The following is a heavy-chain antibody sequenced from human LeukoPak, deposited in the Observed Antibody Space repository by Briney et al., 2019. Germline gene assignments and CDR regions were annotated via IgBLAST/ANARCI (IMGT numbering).Heavy chain of an antibody. CDR1: GGSISSGDYY. CDR3: TRAPTHYHGSGSYYGYFDY. J-gene: IGHJ4*02. D-gene: IGHD3-10*01. V-gene: IGHV4-31*03. CDR2: MHYSGIS. Sequence: SETLSLTCTVSGGSISSGDYYWNWFRQHPGKGLEWIGYMHYSGISNYNPSLKSRVTISVDTSKRQFSLNLSSVTAADTPVYYCTRAPTHYHGSGSYYGYFDYWGQGTLVTVSS.